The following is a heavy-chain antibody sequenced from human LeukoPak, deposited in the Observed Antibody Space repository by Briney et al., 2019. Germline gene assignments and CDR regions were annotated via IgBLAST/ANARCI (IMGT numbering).Heavy chain of an antibody. D-gene: IGHD6-13*01. J-gene: IGHJ4*02. V-gene: IGHV3-9*01. Sequence: PGGSLRLSCAASGFTFDDYAMPWVRQAPGKGLEWVSGISWNSGSIGYADSVKGRFTISRDNAKNSLYLQMNSLRAEDTALYYCAKALAAAGGFDYWGQGTLVTVSS. CDR2: ISWNSGSI. CDR3: AKALAAAGGFDY. CDR1: GFTFDDYA.